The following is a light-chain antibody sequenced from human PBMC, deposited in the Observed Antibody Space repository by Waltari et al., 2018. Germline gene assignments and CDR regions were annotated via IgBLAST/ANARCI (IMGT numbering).Light chain of an antibody. J-gene: IGLJ1*01. CDR2: DVS. Sequence: QSALTQSASMSGSPGQSITISCTGTSSDVGAYNYVSWYQQHPGKAPKLMIYDVSNRPSGVSNRFSGSKSGNTASLTISGLRAEDETNYYCSSFTGSSTYVFGTGTQVTVL. CDR1: SSDVGAYNY. CDR3: SSFTGSSTYV. V-gene: IGLV2-14*01.